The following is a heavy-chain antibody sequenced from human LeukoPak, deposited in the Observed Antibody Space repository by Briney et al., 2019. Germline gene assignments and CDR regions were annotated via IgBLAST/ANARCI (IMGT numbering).Heavy chain of an antibody. CDR2: IGGSGGST. D-gene: IGHD2-15*01. V-gene: IGHV3-23*01. CDR1: GSTFSNYA. CDR3: AKYAVVVSATQVAVFDC. J-gene: IGHJ4*02. Sequence: GGSLRLSCAASGSTFSNYAMTWVRQAPGKGLEWVSAIGGSGGSTYYADSVQGRFAISRDNSKNTLYLQMNNLRADDTAVYYCAKYAVVVSATQVAVFDCWGQGTLVTVSS.